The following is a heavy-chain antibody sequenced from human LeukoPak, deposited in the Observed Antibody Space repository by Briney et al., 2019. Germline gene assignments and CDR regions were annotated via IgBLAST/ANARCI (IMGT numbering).Heavy chain of an antibody. D-gene: IGHD3-3*01. Sequence: PSQTLSLTCTVSGGSISSGDYYWSWIRQPLGKGLEWIGYIYYSGSTYYNPSLKSRVTISVDTSKNQFSLKLSSVTAADTAVYYCARAGQIYGFWSGPLSYFDYWDQGTLVTVSS. CDR2: IYYSGST. J-gene: IGHJ4*02. CDR3: ARAGQIYGFWSGPLSYFDY. V-gene: IGHV4-30-4*08. CDR1: GGSISSGDYY.